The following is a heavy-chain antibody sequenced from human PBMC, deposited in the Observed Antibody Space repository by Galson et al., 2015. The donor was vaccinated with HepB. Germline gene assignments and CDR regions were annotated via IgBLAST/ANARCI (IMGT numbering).Heavy chain of an antibody. CDR3: ARKYYYDSSGSYYFDY. V-gene: IGHV3-48*02. CDR1: GFTFSSYS. D-gene: IGHD3-22*01. CDR2: ISSSSSTI. J-gene: IGHJ4*02. Sequence: SLRLSCAASGFTFSSYSMDWVRQAPGKGLEWVSYISSSSSTIYYADSVKGRFTISRDNAKNSLYLQMNSLRDEDTAVYYCARKYYYDSSGSYYFDYWGQGTLVTVSS.